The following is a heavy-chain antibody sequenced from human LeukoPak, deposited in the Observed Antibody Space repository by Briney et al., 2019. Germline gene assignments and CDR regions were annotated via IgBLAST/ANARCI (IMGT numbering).Heavy chain of an antibody. CDR3: ARGARIAVAGTDYYYGMDV. Sequence: SSVKVSCKASVGTFSSYSISWVRQAPGQGLEWMGRIIPIFGIAKYAHKFQGRVTITADKSTSTAYMELSSLRSEDTAVYYCARGARIAVAGTDYYYGMDVWGQGTTVTVSS. D-gene: IGHD6-19*01. J-gene: IGHJ6*02. CDR2: IIPIFGIA. CDR1: VGTFSSYS. V-gene: IGHV1-69*04.